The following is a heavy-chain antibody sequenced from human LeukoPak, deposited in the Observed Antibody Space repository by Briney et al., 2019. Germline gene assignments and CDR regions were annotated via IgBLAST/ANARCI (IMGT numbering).Heavy chain of an antibody. D-gene: IGHD3-22*01. CDR3: ARDDSSGYLDY. Sequence: PSETLSLTCTVPGGSISSYYWSWIRQPPGKGLEWIGYIYYSGSTNYNPSLKSRVTISVDTSKNQFSLKLSSVTAADTAVYYCARDDSSGYLDYWGQGTLVTVSS. J-gene: IGHJ4*02. V-gene: IGHV4-59*01. CDR1: GGSISSYY. CDR2: IYYSGST.